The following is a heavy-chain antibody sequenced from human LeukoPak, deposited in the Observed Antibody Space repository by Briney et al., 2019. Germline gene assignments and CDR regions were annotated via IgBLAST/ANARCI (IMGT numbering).Heavy chain of an antibody. Sequence: SETLSLTCTVSGGSISSSSYYWGWIRQPPGKGLEWIGSIYYSGSTYYNPSLKSRVTISVDTSKNQFSLKLTSVTAADTAVYYCARRVISSWYVDYWGQGTLVTVSS. CDR1: GGSISSSSYY. J-gene: IGHJ4*02. V-gene: IGHV4-39*01. D-gene: IGHD6-13*01. CDR3: ARRVISSWYVDY. CDR2: IYYSGST.